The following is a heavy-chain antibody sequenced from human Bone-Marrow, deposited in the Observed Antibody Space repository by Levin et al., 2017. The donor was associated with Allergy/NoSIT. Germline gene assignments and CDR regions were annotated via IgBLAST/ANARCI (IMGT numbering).Heavy chain of an antibody. V-gene: IGHV3-66*01. J-gene: IGHJ3*01. Sequence: LSLTCAASGFAVSRNYMSWVRQAPGKGLEWVAVIYSDGATYYGDSVKGRFSISRDSSKNMLYLQMNSLRAEDTAVYYCARSFGSRSMAFDLWGQGTMVTVSS. CDR3: ARSFGSRSMAFDL. CDR2: IYSDGAT. D-gene: IGHD3-10*01. CDR1: GFAVSRNY.